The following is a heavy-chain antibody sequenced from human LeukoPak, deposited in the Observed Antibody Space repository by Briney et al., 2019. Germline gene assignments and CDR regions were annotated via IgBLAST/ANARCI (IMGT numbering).Heavy chain of an antibody. CDR3: ARLGTQLWNGDDY. J-gene: IGHJ4*02. CDR1: GYSFTTYW. V-gene: IGHV5-51*01. D-gene: IGHD5-18*01. Sequence: GESLKISCQGSGYSFTTYWIGWVRQLPGKGLEWMGIISPHDYDTRYSPSFQGQVTISADKSISTAYLQWSSLKASDTAMYYCARLGTQLWNGDDYWGTGTLVTVSS. CDR2: ISPHDYDT.